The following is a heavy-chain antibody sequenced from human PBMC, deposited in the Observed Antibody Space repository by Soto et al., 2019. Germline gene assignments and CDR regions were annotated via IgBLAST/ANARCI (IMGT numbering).Heavy chain of an antibody. CDR2: IKQDGSEK. J-gene: IGHJ4*02. CDR3: VTDYRAY. CDR1: GFTFSDYW. D-gene: IGHD3-16*02. Sequence: EVQLVESGGGLVQPGGSLTLSCAASGFTFSDYWMIWVRQAPGKGLEWVAKIKQDGSEKYYVDSVKGRFTISRDNAKNSLFLQMDSLRAEDTAVYYWVTDYRAYWGQGTLITVAS. V-gene: IGHV3-7*05.